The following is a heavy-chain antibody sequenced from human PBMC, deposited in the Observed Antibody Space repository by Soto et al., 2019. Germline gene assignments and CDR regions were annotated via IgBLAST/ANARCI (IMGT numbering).Heavy chain of an antibody. D-gene: IGHD2-15*01. CDR2: VYHNGLT. J-gene: IGHJ4*02. Sequence: QVQLHESGPRLVKPSGTLSLTCDVSGDSIGSNVWWSWVRQPPGKGLEWIGEVYHNGLTDYNPSIRGRATMSADMSKNEFPLGVTSVTDADTAIYYCARDAALPGEADRFDYWGQGALVTVSS. V-gene: IGHV4-4*02. CDR3: ARDAALPGEADRFDY. CDR1: GDSIGSNVW.